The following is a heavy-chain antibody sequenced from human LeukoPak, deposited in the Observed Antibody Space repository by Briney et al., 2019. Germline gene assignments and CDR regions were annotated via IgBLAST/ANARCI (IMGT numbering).Heavy chain of an antibody. D-gene: IGHD6-19*01. Sequence: GRSLRLSWAASGFTFDDYAMHWVRQAPGKGLEWVSGISWDSGSIGYADSVKGRFTISRDNAKNSLYLQMNSLRAEDTALYYCAKAAGSIAVAGPDYWGQGTTVTVSS. CDR1: GFTFDDYA. CDR3: AKAAGSIAVAGPDY. CDR2: ISWDSGSI. J-gene: IGHJ4*03. V-gene: IGHV3-9*01.